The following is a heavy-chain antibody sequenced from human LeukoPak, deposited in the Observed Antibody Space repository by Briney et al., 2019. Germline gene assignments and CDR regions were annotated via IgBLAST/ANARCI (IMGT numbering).Heavy chain of an antibody. J-gene: IGHJ5*02. Sequence: PGGSLRLSCAASGFTFTNYAMTWVRQAPGQGVEWVSAIDGYADNTYYADSVKGRFTISRDNAQSTLSLQVTSLRVEDTGVYYCAKDPVVRIRGWYRIWFDRWGRGSLVTVSS. CDR1: GFTFTNYA. CDR3: AKDPVVRIRGWYRIWFDR. V-gene: IGHV3-23*01. D-gene: IGHD6-19*01. CDR2: IDGYADNT.